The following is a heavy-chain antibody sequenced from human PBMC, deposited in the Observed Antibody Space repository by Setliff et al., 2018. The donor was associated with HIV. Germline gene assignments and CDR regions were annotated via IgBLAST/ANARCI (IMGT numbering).Heavy chain of an antibody. CDR3: ARVSRLHPFDP. J-gene: IGHJ5*02. CDR1: GGSFSGYY. V-gene: IGHV4-34*01. CDR2: INHSGST. Sequence: PSETLSLTCAVYGGSFSGYYWSWIRQPPGKGLEWIGEINHSGSTNYNPSLKSRVTISLDTSKNQFSLKLTSVTAADTAFYYCARVSRLHPFDPWGQGVLVTVSS. D-gene: IGHD2-15*01.